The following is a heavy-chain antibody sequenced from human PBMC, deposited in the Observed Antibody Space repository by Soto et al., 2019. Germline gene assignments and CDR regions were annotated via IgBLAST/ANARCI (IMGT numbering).Heavy chain of an antibody. V-gene: IGHV2-5*02. CDR2: IYWDDSK. D-gene: IGHD1-26*01. CDR1: GFSLTTDRVG. J-gene: IGHJ4*02. Sequence: QITLKESGPTLVKPTQTLTLTCTFSGFSLTTDRVGVGWIRQPPGEALEWLAVIYWDDSKTYRPSLESRLTITKDTSKHQVALTMTNMDPLDTATYYCAHAYGGRSLYWGQGTLVTVSS. CDR3: AHAYGGRSLY.